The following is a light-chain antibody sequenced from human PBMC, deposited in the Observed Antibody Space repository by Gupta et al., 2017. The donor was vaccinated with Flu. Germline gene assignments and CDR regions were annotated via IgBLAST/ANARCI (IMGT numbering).Light chain of an antibody. J-gene: IGLJ2*01. CDR2: EVS. CDR3: SSYTTTTTLVV. Sequence: ITSSCTGTSSDVGAYKYVAWYQHHPGKAHKLMIFEVSNRPSGVSNRFSGSKSGNTASLTISGLQAEDEAYYYCSSYTTTTTLVVFGGGTKLTVL. V-gene: IGLV2-14*01. CDR1: SSDVGAYKY.